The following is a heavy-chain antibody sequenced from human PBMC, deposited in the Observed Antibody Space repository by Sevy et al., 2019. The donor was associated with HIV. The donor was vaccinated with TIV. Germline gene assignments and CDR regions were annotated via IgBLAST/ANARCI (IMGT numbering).Heavy chain of an antibody. CDR3: AKDASSSWTGSTFQH. CDR1: GFIFSGYV. J-gene: IGHJ1*01. Sequence: GGSLRLSCAASGFIFSGYVMSWVRQAPGKGLEWVSTISGSGGSTYYADSVKGRFAISRDNSKNTLDLEMNSLRVEDTAVYYCAKDASSSWTGSTFQHWGQGTLVTVSS. CDR2: ISGSGGST. V-gene: IGHV3-23*01. D-gene: IGHD6-13*01.